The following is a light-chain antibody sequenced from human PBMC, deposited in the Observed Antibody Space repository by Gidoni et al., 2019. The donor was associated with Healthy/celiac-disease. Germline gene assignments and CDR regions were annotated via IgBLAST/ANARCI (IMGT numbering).Light chain of an antibody. V-gene: IGLV2-14*03. Sequence: QSALTQPASVSGSPGQSITISCTGTSSAVGGYHYVSWYQQHPGKAPKLMIYDVSNRPSGVSNRFSGSKSGNTASLTISGLQAEDEADYYCSSYTSSSTQVFGTGTKVTVL. CDR1: SSAVGGYHY. CDR3: SSYTSSSTQV. CDR2: DVS. J-gene: IGLJ1*01.